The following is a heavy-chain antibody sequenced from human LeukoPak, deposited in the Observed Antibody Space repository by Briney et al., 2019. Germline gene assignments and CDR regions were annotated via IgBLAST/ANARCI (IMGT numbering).Heavy chain of an antibody. CDR2: IYRSGST. Sequence: SSETLSLTCTVSGYSISSGYYWGWIRQPPGKGLEWIGSIYRSGSTYYNPSLKSRVTISGDTSKNQFSLKLSSVTAADTAVYYCARVGWNDAFDIWGQGTMVTVSS. D-gene: IGHD1-1*01. J-gene: IGHJ3*02. V-gene: IGHV4-38-2*02. CDR3: ARVGWNDAFDI. CDR1: GYSISSGYY.